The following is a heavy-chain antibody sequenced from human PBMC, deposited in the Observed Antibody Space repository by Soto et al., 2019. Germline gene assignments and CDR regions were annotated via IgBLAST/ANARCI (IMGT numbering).Heavy chain of an antibody. V-gene: IGHV5-51*01. CDR2: IYPGDSDT. CDR3: ATRSIAVAGTVSFDY. J-gene: IGHJ4*02. D-gene: IGHD6-19*01. CDR1: GYSFTSYW. Sequence: GESLKISCKGSGYSFTSYWIGWVRQLPGKGLEWMGIIYPGDSDTRYSPSFQGQVTISADKSISTAYLQWSSLKASDTAMYYCATRSIAVAGTVSFDYWGQGTLVTVSS.